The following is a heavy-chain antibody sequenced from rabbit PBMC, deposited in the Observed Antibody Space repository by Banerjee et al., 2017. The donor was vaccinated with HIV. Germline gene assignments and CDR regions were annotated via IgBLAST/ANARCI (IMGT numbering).Heavy chain of an antibody. V-gene: IGHV1S45*01. J-gene: IGHJ4*01. Sequence: QQQLEESGGGLVKPGGTLTLTCKASGFSFSSSYYLYWVRQAPGKGLEWIACIYTGDGNTYYASWAKGRFTISETSSTTVTLQMTSLTAADTATYFCTRTYTDDRYYNLWGPGTLVTVS. CDR3: TRTYTDDRYYNL. CDR2: IYTGDGNT. D-gene: IGHD1-1*01. CDR1: GFSFSSSYY.